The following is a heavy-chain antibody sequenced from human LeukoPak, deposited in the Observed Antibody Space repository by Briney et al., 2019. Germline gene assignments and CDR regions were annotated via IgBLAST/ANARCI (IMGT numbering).Heavy chain of an antibody. J-gene: IGHJ4*02. D-gene: IGHD3-22*01. CDR2: IVGSSGNT. V-gene: IGHV3-23*01. CDR3: ANPAGYFDSSGYDVDC. Sequence: GGSLRLSCAVSGFTLSTYAMTWVRQAPGKGLEWVSSIVGSSGNTYYADSVKGRFTISGDNSKNTLYLQMSSLRAEDTAVYYCANPAGYFDSSGYDVDCWGQGTLVTVSS. CDR1: GFTLSTYA.